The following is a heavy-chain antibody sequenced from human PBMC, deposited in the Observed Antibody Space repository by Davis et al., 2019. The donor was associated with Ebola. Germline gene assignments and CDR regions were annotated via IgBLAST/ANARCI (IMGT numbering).Heavy chain of an antibody. CDR3: AKDRGGYCTGVSCFIDY. D-gene: IGHD2-15*01. V-gene: IGHV3-30*18. J-gene: IGHJ4*02. Sequence: GESLKISCAASGFTFSSYGMHWVRQAPGKGLEWVAVISYDGSNKYYADSVKGRFTISRDNSKDTLYLQMNSLRAEDTAVYYCAKDRGGYCTGVSCFIDYWGQGTLVTVSS. CDR2: ISYDGSNK. CDR1: GFTFSSYG.